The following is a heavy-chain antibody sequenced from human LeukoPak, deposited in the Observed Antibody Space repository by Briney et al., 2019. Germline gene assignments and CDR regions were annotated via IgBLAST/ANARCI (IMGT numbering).Heavy chain of an antibody. D-gene: IGHD3-22*01. Sequence: PGGSLRLSCAASGSTVSSNYMSWVRQAPGKGLEWVSVIYSGGTTYYADSVKGRFTISRDNSENTLYLQMNSLRAEATAVCYCARGLGYYESGGYYYPFDYWGQGTLVTVSS. CDR2: IYSGGTT. CDR3: ARGLGYYESGGYYYPFDY. CDR1: GSTVSSNY. J-gene: IGHJ4*02. V-gene: IGHV3-53*01.